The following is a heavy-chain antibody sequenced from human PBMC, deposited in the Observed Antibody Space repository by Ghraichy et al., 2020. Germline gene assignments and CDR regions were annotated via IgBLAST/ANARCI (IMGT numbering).Heavy chain of an antibody. Sequence: GGSLRLSYAASGFTFSNYGMHWVRQAPDKGLEWMAVISYDGSEKYYADSVKGLFTVSRDNSKKALYLQMNSLTPEDTAVYHCAKVLAYGDYAYYYFYYMDVWGKGTTVIVSS. V-gene: IGHV3-30*18. D-gene: IGHD4-17*01. J-gene: IGHJ6*03. CDR2: ISYDGSEK. CDR1: GFTFSNYG. CDR3: AKVLAYGDYAYYYFYYMDV.